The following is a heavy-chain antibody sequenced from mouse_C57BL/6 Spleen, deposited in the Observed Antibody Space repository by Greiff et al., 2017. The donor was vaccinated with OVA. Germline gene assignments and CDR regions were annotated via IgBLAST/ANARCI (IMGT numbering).Heavy chain of an antibody. CDR2: IYPGDGDT. Sequence: QVQLKQSGAELVKPGASVKISCKASGYAISSYWMNWVKQRPGQGLEWIGQIYPGDGDTNYNAKFKGKATLTADKSSSTAYMQLSSLTSEDYAVYFCAREEANWGFFDYWGQGTTLTVSS. D-gene: IGHD4-1*01. CDR1: GYAISSYW. V-gene: IGHV1-80*01. CDR3: AREEANWGFFDY. J-gene: IGHJ2*01.